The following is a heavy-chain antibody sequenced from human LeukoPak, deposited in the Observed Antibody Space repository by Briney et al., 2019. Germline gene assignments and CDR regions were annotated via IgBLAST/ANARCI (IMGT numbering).Heavy chain of an antibody. CDR1: GCTLSNAW. CDR2: IKSKADGGTT. CDR3: TSTPGGGGSRCS. J-gene: IGHJ3*01. V-gene: IGHV3-15*01. Sequence: PGGFLRLSCAATGCTLSNAWMNWVRQAPGKGLEWVGLIKSKADGGTTDYTAPVKGRFTISRDDSKNTLYLEMSSLKTEDTAVYYCTSTPGGGGSRCSWGRGIMVTVSS. D-gene: IGHD2-15*01.